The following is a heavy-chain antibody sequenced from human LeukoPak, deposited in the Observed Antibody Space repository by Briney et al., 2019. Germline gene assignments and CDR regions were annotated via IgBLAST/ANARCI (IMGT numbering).Heavy chain of an antibody. V-gene: IGHV3-23*01. CDR2: ISGSGGST. CDR1: GFTFSSYA. J-gene: IGHJ4*02. D-gene: IGHD5-18*01. CDR3: AKDVDTAMVTGYFDY. Sequence: GGSLRLFCAASGFTFSSYAMSWVRQAPGKGLEWVSAISGSGGSTYYADSVKGRFTISRDNSKNTLYLQMNSLRAEDTAVYYCAKDVDTAMVTGYFDYWGQGTLVAVSS.